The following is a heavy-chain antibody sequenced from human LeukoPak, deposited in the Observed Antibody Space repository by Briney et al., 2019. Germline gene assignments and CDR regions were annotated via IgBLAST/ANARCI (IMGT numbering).Heavy chain of an antibody. J-gene: IGHJ3*01. CDR1: GFTFSSYA. D-gene: IGHD3-10*01. CDR3: ARVNRYYGSGTYYHDAFDV. CDR2: IYTGGST. Sequence: LAGGSLRLSCAASGFTFSSYAMSWVRQAPGEGLEWVSVIYTGGSTYYADSVKGRFTISRDISKNTLYLQMNNLRAEDTAVYYCARVNRYYGSGTYYHDAFDVWGRGTMVTVSS. V-gene: IGHV3-66*01.